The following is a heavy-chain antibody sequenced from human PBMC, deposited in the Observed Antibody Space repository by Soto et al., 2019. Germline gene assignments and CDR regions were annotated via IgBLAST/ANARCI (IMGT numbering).Heavy chain of an antibody. CDR1: GFTFSSYA. Sequence: GGSLRLSCAASGFTFSSYAMSWVRQAPGKGLEWVSAISGSGGSTYYADSVKGRFTISRDNSKNTLYLQMNSLRAEDTAVYYCAKSGRIAARRPDYLVYWGQGTLVTVSS. V-gene: IGHV3-23*01. CDR3: AKSGRIAARRPDYLVY. J-gene: IGHJ4*02. D-gene: IGHD6-6*01. CDR2: ISGSGGST.